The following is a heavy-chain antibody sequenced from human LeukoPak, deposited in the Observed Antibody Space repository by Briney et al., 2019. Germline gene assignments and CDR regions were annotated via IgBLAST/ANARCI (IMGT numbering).Heavy chain of an antibody. D-gene: IGHD3-22*01. Sequence: GGSLRLSCAASGFIFSDYYMSWIRQAPGKGLEWVSSISSSSSYIYYADSVKGRFTISRDNAKNSLYLQMNSLRAEDTAVYYCASHYYDSSGYAFDYWGQGTLVTVSS. J-gene: IGHJ4*02. CDR2: ISSSSSYI. CDR1: GFIFSDYY. V-gene: IGHV3-11*06. CDR3: ASHYYDSSGYAFDY.